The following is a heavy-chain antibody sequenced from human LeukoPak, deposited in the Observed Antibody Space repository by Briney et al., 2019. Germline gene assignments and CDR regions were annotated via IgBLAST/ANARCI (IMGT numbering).Heavy chain of an antibody. Sequence: SETLSLTCTVSGVSLSTNRYCWGWVRQTPGKGREWIGWRYYNGSTYYHPSLRSQFTISVNTPKHPFSVKLSSVTATYTAVYYCARNKYYYGLGNYGVPNWFDPWGQGTLFTVSS. CDR3: ARNKYYYGLGNYGVPNWFDP. J-gene: IGHJ5*02. CDR2: RYYNGST. V-gene: IGHV4-39*01. CDR1: GVSLSTNRYC. D-gene: IGHD3-10*01.